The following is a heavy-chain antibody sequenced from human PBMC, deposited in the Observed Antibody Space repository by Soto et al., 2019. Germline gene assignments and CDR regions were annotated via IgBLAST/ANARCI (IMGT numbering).Heavy chain of an antibody. CDR2: IIPIFGTA. CDR1: GYTFTGYY. Sequence: SVKVSCKASGYTFTGYYMHWVRQAPGQGLEWMGGIIPIFGTANYAQKFQGRVTITADESTSTAYMELSSLRSEDTAVYYCARAVYLGHRYWPYCSSTSCYPVYNWFDPWGQGTLVTVSS. J-gene: IGHJ5*02. CDR3: ARAVYLGHRYWPYCSSTSCYPVYNWFDP. D-gene: IGHD2-2*01. V-gene: IGHV1-69*13.